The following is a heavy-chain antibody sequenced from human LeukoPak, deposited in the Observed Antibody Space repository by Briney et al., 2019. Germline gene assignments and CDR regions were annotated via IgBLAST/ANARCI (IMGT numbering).Heavy chain of an antibody. V-gene: IGHV3-23*01. D-gene: IGHD3-16*01. CDR1: GFTFSGYA. Sequence: GESLKISCAASGFTFSGYAMNWVRQAPGEGLQWVSTITRGGGNTYYADSVKGRFTISRDNSKNTLYLQMNSLRAEDTAVYYCAKARGLEISNWCFDFWGRGTLVTVSS. CDR2: ITRGGGNT. J-gene: IGHJ2*01. CDR3: AKARGLEISNWCFDF.